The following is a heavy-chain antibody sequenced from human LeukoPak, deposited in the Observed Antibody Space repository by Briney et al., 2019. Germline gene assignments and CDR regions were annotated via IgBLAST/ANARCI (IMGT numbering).Heavy chain of an antibody. CDR2: INPNSGGT. CDR3: ARVNSPPYYFDY. CDR1: GYTFTGYY. J-gene: IGHJ4*02. V-gene: IGHV1-2*02. Sequence: ASVKVSCKASGYTFTGYYMHWVRQAPGQGLEWMGWINPNSGGTNYAQKFQGRVTMTTDTSTSTAYMELRSLRSDDTAVYYCARVNSPPYYFDYWGQGTLVTVSS.